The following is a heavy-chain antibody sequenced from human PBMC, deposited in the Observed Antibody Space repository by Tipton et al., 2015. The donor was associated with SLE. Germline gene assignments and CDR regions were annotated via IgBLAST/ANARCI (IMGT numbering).Heavy chain of an antibody. V-gene: IGHV4-38-2*01. CDR2: IYHSGGT. Sequence: LSCAVSGYSISSGYYWGWIRQPPGKGLEWIGSIYHSGGTYYNPSLKSRVTISVDTSKNQFSLKLSSVTAADTAVYYCARHQGGFDYWGQGTLVTVSS. J-gene: IGHJ4*02. CDR1: GYSISSGYY. CDR3: ARHQGGFDY.